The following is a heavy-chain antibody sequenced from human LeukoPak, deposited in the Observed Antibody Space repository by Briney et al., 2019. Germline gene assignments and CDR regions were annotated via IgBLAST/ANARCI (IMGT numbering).Heavy chain of an antibody. CDR1: GFTFDNYA. D-gene: IGHD6-19*01. CDR3: AKAGARGKYSGWSRDVLDV. Sequence: GGSLRLSCAASGFTFDNYAMHWVRQVPGKGLEWVSGLSWNSGSPGHADSVKGRFTISRDNAKNFLYLQMNDLRVEDTALYYCAKAGARGKYSGWSRDVLDVWGQGTKVTVSS. V-gene: IGHV3-9*01. CDR2: LSWNSGSP. J-gene: IGHJ3*01.